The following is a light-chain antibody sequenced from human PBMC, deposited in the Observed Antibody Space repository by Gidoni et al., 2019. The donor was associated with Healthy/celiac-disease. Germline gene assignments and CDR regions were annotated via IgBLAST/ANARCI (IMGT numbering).Light chain of an antibody. CDR3: QQYNSYPWT. J-gene: IGKJ1*01. CDR1: QSISSW. Sequence: DIQMMQSPSTLSASVGDRVTITCRASQSISSWLAWYQQQPGKAPKLLIYDASSLEGGVPSRFGGSVSETEFSLTISSLQPDEFATYYYQQYNSYPWTFGQGTKVEIK. V-gene: IGKV1-5*01. CDR2: DAS.